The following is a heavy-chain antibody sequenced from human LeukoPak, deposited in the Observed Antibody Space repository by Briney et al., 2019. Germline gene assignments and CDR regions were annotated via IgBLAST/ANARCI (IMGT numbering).Heavy chain of an antibody. CDR3: ARDTYRFDDY. V-gene: IGHV3-7*01. Sequence: PGGSLRLSCAASGFTFSNYWMSWVRQAPGKGLEWVASIKEDGSDKYYVDSVKCRFTISRDNAKNSLYLQMDSLRADDTAVYYCARDTYRFDDYWGQGTLVTVSS. CDR1: GFTFSNYW. J-gene: IGHJ4*02. CDR2: IKEDGSDK.